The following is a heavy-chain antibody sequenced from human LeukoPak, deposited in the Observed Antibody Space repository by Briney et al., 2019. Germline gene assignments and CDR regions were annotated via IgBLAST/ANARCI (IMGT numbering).Heavy chain of an antibody. CDR2: INPNSGGT. V-gene: IGHV1-2*06. CDR1: GYTLTAYY. CDR3: ARGYCSGGTCYLVENWLDP. J-gene: IGHJ5*02. D-gene: IGHD2-15*01. Sequence: ASVKVSCKASGYTLTAYYIYWVRQAPGQGLEWMGRINPNSGGTDYAQNFQGRVTMTRDTSISTAYMELSRLRSDVTAVYYCARGYCSGGTCYLVENWLDPWGQGTLVTVSS.